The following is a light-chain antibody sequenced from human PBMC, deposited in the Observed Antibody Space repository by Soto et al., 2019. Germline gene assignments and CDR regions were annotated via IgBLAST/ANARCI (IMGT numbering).Light chain of an antibody. CDR1: ISDIGSYNS. CDR2: EVT. J-gene: IGLJ3*02. CDR3: FAYAGDSTWL. Sequence: QSALTQPASVSGSPGESITISCTGTISDIGSYNSIAWYQQHPGKAPRVMIFEVTQRPSGISNRFSGSKSGYTASLTISGLQAEDEADYFCFAYAGDSTWLFGGGTKLTVL. V-gene: IGLV2-23*02.